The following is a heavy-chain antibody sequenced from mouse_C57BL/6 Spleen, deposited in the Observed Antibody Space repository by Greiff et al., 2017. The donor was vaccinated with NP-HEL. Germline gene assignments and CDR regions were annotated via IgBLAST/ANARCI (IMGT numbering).Heavy chain of an antibody. V-gene: IGHV1-53*01. D-gene: IGHD1-1*01. Sequence: VKLQQPGTELVKPGASVKLSCKASGYTFTSYWMHWVKQRPGQGLEWIGNINPSNGGTNYNEKFKSKATLTVDKSSSTAYMQLSSLTSEDSAVYYCARPHYYGSSYKYYFDYWGQGTTLTVSS. CDR1: GYTFTSYW. J-gene: IGHJ2*01. CDR3: ARPHYYGSSYKYYFDY. CDR2: INPSNGGT.